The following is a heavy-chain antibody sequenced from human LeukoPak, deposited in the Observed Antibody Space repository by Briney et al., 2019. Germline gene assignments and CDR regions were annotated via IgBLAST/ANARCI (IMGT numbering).Heavy chain of an antibody. D-gene: IGHD4-17*01. CDR2: IWYDGSNK. CDR1: VFTFSSYG. Sequence: SGGSLRLSCAPPVFTFSSYGMHWVRQAPGKGRGWGAVIWYDGSNKYYADSVKGRFTISRDNSKNTLYLQMNSLRAEDTAVYYCARDYGDFQSHYSYGMDVWGQGTTVTVSS. V-gene: IGHV3-33*01. CDR3: ARDYGDFQSHYSYGMDV. J-gene: IGHJ6*02.